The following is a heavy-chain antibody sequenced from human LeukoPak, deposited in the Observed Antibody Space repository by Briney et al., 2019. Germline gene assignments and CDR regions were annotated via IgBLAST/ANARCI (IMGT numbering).Heavy chain of an antibody. CDR1: GYTFTSYG. Sequence: GASVKVSCKASGYTFTSYGISWVRQAPGQGLEWMGWISAYNGNTNYAQKFQGRVTMTRDMSTSTVYMELSSLRFEDTAVYYCARGLASYMDVWGKGTTVTVSS. CDR2: ISAYNGNT. V-gene: IGHV1-18*01. J-gene: IGHJ6*03. D-gene: IGHD2-21*01. CDR3: ARGLASYMDV.